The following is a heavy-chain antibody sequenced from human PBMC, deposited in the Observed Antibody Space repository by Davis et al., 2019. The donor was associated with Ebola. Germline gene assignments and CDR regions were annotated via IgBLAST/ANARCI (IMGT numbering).Heavy chain of an antibody. J-gene: IGHJ6*02. Sequence: PGGSLRLSCKGSGYSFTSYWNGWVRQMPGKGLEWMGIIYPGDSDTRYSPSFQGQVTISADKSTSTAYLQWSSLKASDTAMYYCARLKGGVYYYYGMDVWGQGTTVTVSS. CDR3: ARLKGGVYYYYGMDV. D-gene: IGHD3-16*01. CDR2: IYPGDSDT. CDR1: GYSFTSYW. V-gene: IGHV5-51*01.